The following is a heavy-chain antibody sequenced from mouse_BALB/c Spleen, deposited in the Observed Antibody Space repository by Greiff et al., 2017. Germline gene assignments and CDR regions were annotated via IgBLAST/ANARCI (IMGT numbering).Heavy chain of an antibody. J-gene: IGHJ4*01. CDR2: ISSGSSTI. D-gene: IGHD2-12*01. CDR1: GFTFSSFG. V-gene: IGHV5-17*02. CDR3: ARLRQGMDY. Sequence: EVKLVESGGGLVQPGGSRKLSCAASGFTFSSFGMHWVRQAPEKGLEWVAYISSGSSTIDYEDTVKGRFTISRDNPKNTLFLQMTSLRSEDTAMYYCARLRQGMDYWGQGTSVTVSS.